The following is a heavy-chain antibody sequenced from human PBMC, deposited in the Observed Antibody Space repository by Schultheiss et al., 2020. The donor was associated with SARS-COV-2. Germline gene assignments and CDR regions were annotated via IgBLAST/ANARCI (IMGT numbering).Heavy chain of an antibody. Sequence: ASVKVSCKASGYTFTGYYMHWVRQAPGQGLEWMGWINPNSGGTNYAQKFQGRVTMTRDTSISTAYMELRSLRSDDTAVYYCARRDATGTTGYYYGMDVWGQGTTVTVSS. V-gene: IGHV1-2*02. CDR3: ARRDATGTTGYYYGMDV. CDR1: GYTFTGYY. D-gene: IGHD1-7*01. J-gene: IGHJ6*02. CDR2: INPNSGGT.